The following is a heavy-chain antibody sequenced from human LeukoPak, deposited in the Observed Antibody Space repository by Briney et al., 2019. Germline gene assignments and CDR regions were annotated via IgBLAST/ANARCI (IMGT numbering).Heavy chain of an antibody. CDR3: ARGVSAGWFDP. CDR1: GGSISSGDYY. CDR2: IYYSGST. J-gene: IGHJ5*02. D-gene: IGHD3-3*01. Sequence: SETLSLTCTVSGGSISSGDYYWSWFRQHPENGLEWIGYIYYSGSTDYTPSLKSRLTISRDTSKNQFSLNLSSVTAADTAVYYCARGVSAGWFDPWGQGTLVTVSS. V-gene: IGHV4-31*03.